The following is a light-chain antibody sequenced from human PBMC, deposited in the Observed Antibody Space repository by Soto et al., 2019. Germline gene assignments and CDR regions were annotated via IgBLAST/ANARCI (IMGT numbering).Light chain of an antibody. V-gene: IGKV3-20*01. J-gene: IGKJ4*01. CDR2: GAS. Sequence: EIVLTQSPGALSLSPGERATLSCRASQSVSNSHSAWYQQKPGQAPRLLIYGASNRPTGVSDSFSGSGSGTDFTLTITRLEPEDSAVYYCQQYDRSPLFGGGTKVEI. CDR1: QSVSNSH. CDR3: QQYDRSPL.